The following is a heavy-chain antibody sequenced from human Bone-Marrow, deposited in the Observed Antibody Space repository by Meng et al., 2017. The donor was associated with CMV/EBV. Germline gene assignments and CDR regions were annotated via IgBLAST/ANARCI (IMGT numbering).Heavy chain of an antibody. CDR2: IIPIFGTA. CDR1: GGTFSSYA. Sequence: SVKVSCKASGGTFSSYAISWVRQAPGQGLEWMGGIIPIFGTANYAQKFQGRVTITTDESTSTAYMELSSRRSEDTAVYYCARTQDCSSTSCYLDAFDIWGQGTMVTVSS. CDR3: ARTQDCSSTSCYLDAFDI. V-gene: IGHV1-69*05. J-gene: IGHJ3*02. D-gene: IGHD2-2*01.